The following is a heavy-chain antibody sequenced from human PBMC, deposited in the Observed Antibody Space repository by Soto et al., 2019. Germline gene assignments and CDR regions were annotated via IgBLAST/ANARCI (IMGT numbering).Heavy chain of an antibody. Sequence: PGGSLRLSCAASGFTFSSYGMHWVRQAPGKGLEWVAVIWYDGSNKYYADSVKGRFTISRDNSKNTLYLQMNSLRAEDTAVYYCAGADWAGWFDPWGQGTLVTVSS. J-gene: IGHJ5*02. D-gene: IGHD3-9*01. CDR3: AGADWAGWFDP. CDR1: GFTFSSYG. V-gene: IGHV3-33*01. CDR2: IWYDGSNK.